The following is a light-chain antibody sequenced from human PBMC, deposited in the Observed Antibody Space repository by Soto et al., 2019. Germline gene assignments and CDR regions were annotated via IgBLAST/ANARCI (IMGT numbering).Light chain of an antibody. CDR1: QSISIY. CDR2: AAS. CDR3: QQSYRTPLT. Sequence: DIQMTQSPSSLSASVGDTVTITCRASQSISIYLNWYQQKPGKAPSLLIYAASSLQNGVPPRFSGTGSGTDFTLTISSLQREDFATYYCQQSYRTPLTFGGRTKVEIK. J-gene: IGKJ4*01. V-gene: IGKV1-39*01.